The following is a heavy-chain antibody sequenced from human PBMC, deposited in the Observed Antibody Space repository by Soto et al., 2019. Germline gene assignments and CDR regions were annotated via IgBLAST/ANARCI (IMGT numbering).Heavy chain of an antibody. D-gene: IGHD3-3*01. CDR3: ARGTYDHVIDY. CDR1: GFTFSSYS. J-gene: IGHJ4*02. V-gene: IGHV3-21*01. Sequence: GGSLRLSCAASGFTFSSYSVNWVRQAPGKGLEWFSSISSSSTYIYYAGSVKGRFTISRDNAKNSLYLQMNSLRAEDTAVYYCARGTYDHVIDYWGQGTLVTVSS. CDR2: ISSSSTYI.